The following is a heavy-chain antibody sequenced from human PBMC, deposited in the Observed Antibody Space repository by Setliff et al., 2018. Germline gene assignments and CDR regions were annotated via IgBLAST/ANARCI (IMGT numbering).Heavy chain of an antibody. J-gene: IGHJ4*02. CDR1: GYTFTSYY. V-gene: IGHV1-46*04. Sequence: ASVKVSCKASGYTFTSYYMHWVRQAPGQGLEWMTMIIPSTGNTNYADSVKGRFTISRDNSKNTLYLQMNSLRVEDTAVYYCAKDQCYGGSCYAPMYSLDYWGQGSLVTVSS. CDR3: AKDQCYGGSCYAPMYSLDY. D-gene: IGHD2-15*01. CDR2: IIPSTGNT.